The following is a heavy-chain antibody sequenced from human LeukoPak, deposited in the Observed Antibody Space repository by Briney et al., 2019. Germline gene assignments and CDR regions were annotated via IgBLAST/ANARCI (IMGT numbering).Heavy chain of an antibody. D-gene: IGHD1-26*01. V-gene: IGHV3-48*01. CDR1: GYPYSRYN. J-gene: IGHJ4*02. CDR2: ISSSSSTI. CDR3: ARGGSGSYYGADY. Sequence: GVSLSLFYAACGYPYSRYNMNWAPQAPGKGLEWVSYISSSSSTIFYADSVKGRFIISRDNAKNALYVQQNTQRAEHRAVYYCARGGSGSYYGADYGAQGTLGTVSS.